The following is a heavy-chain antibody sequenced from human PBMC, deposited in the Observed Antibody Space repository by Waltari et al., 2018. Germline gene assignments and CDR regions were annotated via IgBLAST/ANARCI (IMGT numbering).Heavy chain of an antibody. CDR1: GGSISSYY. D-gene: IGHD3-10*01. V-gene: IGHV4-59*01. CDR2: IYYSGST. J-gene: IGHJ6*02. Sequence: QVQLQESGPGLVKPSETLSLTCTVSGGSISSYYWSWIRQPPGKGLEWIGYIYYSGSTNYNPSLKSRVTISVDTSKNQFSLKLSSVTAADMAVYYCARDGYYGSGTEDYYYYGMDVWGQGTTVTVSS. CDR3: ARDGYYGSGTEDYYYYGMDV.